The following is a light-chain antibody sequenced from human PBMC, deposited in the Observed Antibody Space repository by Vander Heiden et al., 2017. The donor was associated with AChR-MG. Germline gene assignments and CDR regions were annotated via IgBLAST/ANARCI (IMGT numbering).Light chain of an antibody. CDR3: QHCFEYPYI. CDR2: SAT. Sequence: AIRNTQSPSSLSASTGDRDTITCLASHDISNYLDWYQQNPGRGPRLLIYSATTLQSGVPSRFSGSGSGTDFTLTISFPQSEDLATYYCQHCFEYPYIFGQGTKLEI. V-gene: IGKV1-8*01. CDR1: HDISNY. J-gene: IGKJ2*01.